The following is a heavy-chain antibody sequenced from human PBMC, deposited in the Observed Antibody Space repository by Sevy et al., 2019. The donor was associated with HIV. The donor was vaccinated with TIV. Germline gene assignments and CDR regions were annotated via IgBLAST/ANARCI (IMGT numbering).Heavy chain of an antibody. J-gene: IGHJ3*02. D-gene: IGHD3-22*01. V-gene: IGHV6-1*01. CDR2: TYYRSKWYN. Sequence: SQTLSLTCAISGDTVSRNSGAWNWIRQSPSRGLEWLGRTYYRSKWYNDYAVSVKSRITINPDTSKNQFSLHLNSVPPEETAVYYCARAYYDSSGYKDVLDIWGQGTMVTVSS. CDR3: ARAYYDSSGYKDVLDI. CDR1: GDTVSRNSGA.